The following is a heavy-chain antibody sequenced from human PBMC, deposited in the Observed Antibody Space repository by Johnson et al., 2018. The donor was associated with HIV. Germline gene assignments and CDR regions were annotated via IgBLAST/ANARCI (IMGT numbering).Heavy chain of an antibody. Sequence: VQLVESGGGLVQPGGSLRLSCAASGFTFDDYGMSWVRQAPGKGLEWVSRINYDGTNTSYADFVKGRFTISRDNAKNTLFLQMNSLRAEDTAVYYCAIVVIRGDAFDLWGQGTTVTVSS. CDR2: INYDGTNT. J-gene: IGHJ3*01. CDR1: GFTFDDYG. D-gene: IGHD3-22*01. V-gene: IGHV3-74*02. CDR3: AIVVIRGDAFDL.